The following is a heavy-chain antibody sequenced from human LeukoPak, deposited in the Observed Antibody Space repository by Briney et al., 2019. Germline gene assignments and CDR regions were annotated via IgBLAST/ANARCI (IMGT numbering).Heavy chain of an antibody. CDR2: IYPGDSDT. D-gene: IGHD4-23*01. CDR3: ARHRGLAGGNSDY. CDR1: GYSFTTYW. V-gene: IGHV5-51*01. Sequence: GESLKISCKGSGYSFTTYWIAWVRQMPGKGLEWMGIIYPGDSDTRYSPSFQGQVTISADKSTSTAYLQWSSLKASDTAMYYCARHRGLAGGNSDYWGQGTLVTVSS. J-gene: IGHJ4*02.